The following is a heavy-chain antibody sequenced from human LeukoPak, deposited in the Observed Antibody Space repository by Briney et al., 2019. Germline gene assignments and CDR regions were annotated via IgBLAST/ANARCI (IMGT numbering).Heavy chain of an antibody. CDR1: GGTFSSYA. D-gene: IGHD3-10*01. CDR2: IIPIFGTA. CDR3: ASVITMVRGVMYTGRKDYYYYYMDV. J-gene: IGHJ6*03. Sequence: AASVKVSCKASGGTFSSYAISWVRQAPGQGLEWMGGIIPIFGTANYAQKFQGRVTITADESTSTAYMELSSLRSEDTAVYYCASVITMVRGVMYTGRKDYYYYYMDVWGKGTTVTVSS. V-gene: IGHV1-69*13.